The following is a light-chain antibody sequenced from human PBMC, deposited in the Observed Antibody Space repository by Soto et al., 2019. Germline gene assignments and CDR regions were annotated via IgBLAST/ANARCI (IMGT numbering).Light chain of an antibody. CDR3: LQYNSLHT. CDR2: KTS. V-gene: IGKV1-5*03. CDR1: QSLSGW. J-gene: IGKJ2*01. Sequence: DIQMTQSPSTLSASVGDRVTITCRASQSLSGWLAWYQQKPGKAPKLLIYKTSTLESGVPSRFSGSGSGTQFTLTITSLQPDDFATYYCLQYNSLHTFGQGTKVDIK.